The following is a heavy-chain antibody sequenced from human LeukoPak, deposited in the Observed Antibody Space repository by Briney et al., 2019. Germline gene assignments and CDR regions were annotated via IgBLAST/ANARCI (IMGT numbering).Heavy chain of an antibody. V-gene: IGHV4-61*02. J-gene: IGHJ6*04. CDR1: GGSMSSGSYY. CDR3: ARPPPYAPGVLRV. Sequence: SETLSLTCSVSGGSMSSGSYYWSWIRQPAGKGLEWIGRIYTSRSNNYNPTLNSRVTRSVDTPKNEFSLKLSAVTAAATAVYYCARPPPYAPGVLRVWGKGPTVTISS. CDR2: IYTSRSN. D-gene: IGHD7-27*01.